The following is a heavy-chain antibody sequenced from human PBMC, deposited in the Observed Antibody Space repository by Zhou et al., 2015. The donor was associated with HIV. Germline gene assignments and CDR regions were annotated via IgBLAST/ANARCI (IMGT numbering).Heavy chain of an antibody. CDR3: AKDFYGSSYSFDY. CDR2: ISWNSGSI. D-gene: IGHD6-13*01. J-gene: IGHJ4*02. V-gene: IGHV3-9*01. Sequence: EVQLVESGGGLVQPGRSLRLSCAASGFTFDDYAMHWVRQAPGKGLEWVSGISWNSGSIGYADSVKGRFTISRDNAKNSLYLQMNSLRAEDTALYYCAKDFYGSSYSFDYWGQGTLVTVSS. CDR1: GFTFDDYA.